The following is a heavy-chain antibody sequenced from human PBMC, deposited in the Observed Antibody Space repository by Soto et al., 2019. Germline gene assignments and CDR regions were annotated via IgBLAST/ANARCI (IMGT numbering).Heavy chain of an antibody. CDR2: IKRDADGGTT. CDR1: GFRLSDAW. J-gene: IGHJ4*02. CDR3: VTDEVPQ. V-gene: IGHV3-15*07. Sequence: EVQVVDSGGGLVKPGGSLRLSCAASGFRLSDAWVQWVRQAPGKGLQWVGRIKRDADGGTTDYAAPVKGRFIISRDDSKNTLFLHMNSLISDDTGVYYCVTDEVPQWGQGTLVTVSP.